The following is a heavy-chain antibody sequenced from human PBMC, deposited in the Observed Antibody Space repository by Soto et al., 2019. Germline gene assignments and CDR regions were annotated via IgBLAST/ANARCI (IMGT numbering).Heavy chain of an antibody. CDR2: ISYDGSNK. J-gene: IGHJ6*02. V-gene: IGHV3-30*03. CDR3: ARVGGMVFYYYGMDV. Sequence: SLRLSCAASGFTFSSYGMHWVRQAPGKGLEWVAVISYDGSNKYYADSVKGRFTISRDNSKNTLYLQMNSLRAEDTAVYYCARVGGMVFYYYGMDVWGQGTTVTVSS. D-gene: IGHD3-10*01. CDR1: GFTFSSYG.